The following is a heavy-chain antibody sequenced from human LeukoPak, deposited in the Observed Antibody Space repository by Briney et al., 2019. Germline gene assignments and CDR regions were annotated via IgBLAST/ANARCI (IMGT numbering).Heavy chain of an antibody. CDR3: ARDLGTVRLVESYYYYYMDV. J-gene: IGHJ6*03. Sequence: SVTVSCKASGGTSSSYAISWVRQAPGQGLEWMGGIIPIFGTANYAQKFQGRVTITTDECTSTAYMELSSLRSEDTAVYYCARDLGTVRLVESYYYYYMDVWGKGTTVTVSS. V-gene: IGHV1-69*05. CDR1: GGTSSSYA. D-gene: IGHD3-10*01. CDR2: IIPIFGTA.